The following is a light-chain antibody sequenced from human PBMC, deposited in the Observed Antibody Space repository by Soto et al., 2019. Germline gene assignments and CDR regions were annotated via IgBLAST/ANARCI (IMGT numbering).Light chain of an antibody. Sequence: EIVMTQSPATLSVSPGERATLSCRASQNISSNLAWYQQKPGQAPRVLIDGASNRATGIPARFSGSGSGTEFTLTISSLQSEDFAVDYCQEYNNWLWTFGQGTKVEIK. V-gene: IGKV3-15*01. CDR1: QNISSN. CDR2: GAS. J-gene: IGKJ1*01. CDR3: QEYNNWLWT.